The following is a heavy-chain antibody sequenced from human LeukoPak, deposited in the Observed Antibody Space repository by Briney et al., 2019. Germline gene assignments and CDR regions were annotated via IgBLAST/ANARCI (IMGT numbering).Heavy chain of an antibody. CDR2: IFYSGST. CDR3: ARVIWGAVGY. V-gene: IGHV4-59*01. Sequence: PSETLPLTCTVSGGSISSYYRGWIRQPPGKGLEWLGYIFYSGSTNYKPSLKSRVTISVDTSKNQFSLKLSSVTAADTAVYYCARVIWGAVGYWGQGTLVTVSS. CDR1: GGSISSYY. J-gene: IGHJ4*02. D-gene: IGHD3-16*01.